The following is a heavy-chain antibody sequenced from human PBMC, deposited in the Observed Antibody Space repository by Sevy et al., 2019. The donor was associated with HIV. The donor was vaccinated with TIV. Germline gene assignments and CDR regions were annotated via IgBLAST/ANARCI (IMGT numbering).Heavy chain of an antibody. CDR3: ARETAADAFDV. CDR2: IGLSGDT. J-gene: IGHJ3*01. Sequence: GGSLRLSCAATAFTFNSYDMHWVRQVAGKGLEWVSSIGLSGDTYFAGSVKGRFTISRDNVKNYLYLQMSSLRAGDTAVYYCARETAADAFDVWGHGTFVTVSS. D-gene: IGHD6-13*01. CDR1: AFTFNSYD. V-gene: IGHV3-13*01.